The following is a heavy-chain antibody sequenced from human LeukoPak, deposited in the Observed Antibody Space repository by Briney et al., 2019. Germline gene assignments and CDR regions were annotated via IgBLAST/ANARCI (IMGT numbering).Heavy chain of an antibody. CDR1: GFTFSSYW. CDR2: IKSDGNTT. D-gene: IGHD2-21*01. Sequence: PGGSLRLSCVASGFTFSSYWMHWVRQAPGKGLVWVSRIKSDGNTTNYADSVKGRFTISRDNAKNTLYLQMNTLRAEDTAVYYCARVGMISYSFDYWGQGTLVTVSS. J-gene: IGHJ4*02. CDR3: ARVGMISYSFDY. V-gene: IGHV3-74*01.